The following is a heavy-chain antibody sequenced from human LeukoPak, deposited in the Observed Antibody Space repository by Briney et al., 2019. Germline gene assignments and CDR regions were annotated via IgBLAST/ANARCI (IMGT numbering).Heavy chain of an antibody. CDR3: ARRPAYSSSSWFDP. V-gene: IGHV5-51*01. Sequence: GESLKISCKGSGYSFISYWIGWVRQMPGKGLEWMGIIYLGDSDTRYSPSFQGQVTISADKSINTAYLQWSSLKASDTAMYYCARRPAYSSSSWFDPWGQGTLVTVSS. D-gene: IGHD6-6*01. CDR1: GYSFISYW. J-gene: IGHJ5*02. CDR2: IYLGDSDT.